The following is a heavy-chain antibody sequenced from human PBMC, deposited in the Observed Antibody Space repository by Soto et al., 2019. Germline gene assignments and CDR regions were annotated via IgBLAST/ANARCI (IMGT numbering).Heavy chain of an antibody. CDR1: GGSISSGGYY. D-gene: IGHD4-17*01. CDR3: ARDDTTVVTPEFP. CDR2: IYYSGST. Sequence: SETLSLTCTVSGGSISSGGYYWSWIRQHPGKGLEWIGYIYYSGSTYYNPSLKSRVTISVDTSKNQFSLKLSSVTAADTAVYYCARDDTTVVTPEFPWGQGTPVTVSS. J-gene: IGHJ5*02. V-gene: IGHV4-31*03.